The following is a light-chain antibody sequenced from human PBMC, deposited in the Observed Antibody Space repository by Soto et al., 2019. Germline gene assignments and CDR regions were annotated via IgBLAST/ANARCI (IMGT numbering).Light chain of an antibody. Sequence: QSVLTQPPSMSAAPGRWVSISCSGSSSNIGSNYVSWYQQLPGTAPKLLIYDNNRRPSGIPDRFSGSKSGTSATLGIAGLRTGDEADYYCATWDSSLSGYVFGTGTKVTVL. V-gene: IGLV1-51*01. CDR3: ATWDSSLSGYV. CDR2: DNN. J-gene: IGLJ1*01. CDR1: SSNIGSNY.